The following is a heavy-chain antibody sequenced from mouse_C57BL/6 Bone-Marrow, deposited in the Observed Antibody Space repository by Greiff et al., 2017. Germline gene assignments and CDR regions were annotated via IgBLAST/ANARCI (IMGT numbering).Heavy chain of an antibody. CDR2: IDPSDSYT. D-gene: IGHD1-1*02. CDR3: ARDGLSY. CDR1: GYTFTSYW. J-gene: IGHJ4*01. Sequence: QVQLKQPGAELVMPGASVKLSCKASGYTFTSYWMHWVKQRPGQGLEWIGEIDPSDSYTNYNQKFKGKSTLTVDKSSSTAYMQHSSLTSEDSAVYYCARDGLSYWGQGTSVTVSS. V-gene: IGHV1-69*01.